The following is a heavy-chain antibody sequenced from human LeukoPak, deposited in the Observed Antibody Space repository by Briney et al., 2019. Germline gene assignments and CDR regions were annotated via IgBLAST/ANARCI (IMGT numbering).Heavy chain of an antibody. Sequence: ASVKVSCKASGYTFTSYGISWVRQAPGQGLEWMGWISAYNGNTNYAQKLHGRVTMTTDTSTSTAYMELRSLRSDDTAVYYCARDSPAGNVEAPYDSSGYRGAFDIWGQGTMVTVSS. CDR3: ARDSPAGNVEAPYDSSGYRGAFDI. V-gene: IGHV1-18*01. CDR2: ISAYNGNT. J-gene: IGHJ3*02. CDR1: GYTFTSYG. D-gene: IGHD3-22*01.